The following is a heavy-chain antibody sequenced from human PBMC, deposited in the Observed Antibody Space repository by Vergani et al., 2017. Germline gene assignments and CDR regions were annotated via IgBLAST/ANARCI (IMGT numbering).Heavy chain of an antibody. CDR3: ARDSTPIGQWLVGPLDY. Sequence: QVQLVESGGGVVQPGRSLRLSCAASGFTFSNYAMHWVRQAPGKGLEWVSVIWSDGSKKYFADSVKGRFTISRDNSKNILYLQMNSLRAEDTALYYCARDSTPIGQWLVGPLDYWGQGTVVTVSS. CDR2: IWSDGSKK. CDR1: GFTFSNYA. V-gene: IGHV3-33*01. J-gene: IGHJ4*02. D-gene: IGHD6-19*01.